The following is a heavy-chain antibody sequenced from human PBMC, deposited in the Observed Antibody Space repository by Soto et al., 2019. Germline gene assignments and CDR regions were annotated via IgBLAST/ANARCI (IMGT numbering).Heavy chain of an antibody. CDR2: ISGSGGNK. Sequence: GGSLRLSCAASGFSFSTYGMHWVRQAPGKGLEWVSVISGSGGNKYYADSVKGRFTISRDNSKNTLILQMNRLRAEDTAVYYCAKAPIEVPHYFDYWGQGTLVTVSS. D-gene: IGHD3-10*01. CDR3: AKAPIEVPHYFDY. V-gene: IGHV3-23*01. J-gene: IGHJ4*02. CDR1: GFSFSTYG.